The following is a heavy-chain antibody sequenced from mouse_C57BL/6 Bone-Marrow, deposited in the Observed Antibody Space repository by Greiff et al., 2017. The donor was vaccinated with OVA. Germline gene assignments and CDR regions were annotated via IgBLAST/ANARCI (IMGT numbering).Heavy chain of an antibody. D-gene: IGHD2-2*01. Sequence: VQLQQSGAELARPGASVKMSCKASGYTFTDYNMHWVKQSHGKSLEWIGYINPNNGGTSYNQKFKGKATLTVNKSSSTAYMELRSLTSEDSAVYYCARNGYYVDYWGQGTTLTVSS. CDR3: ARNGYYVDY. V-gene: IGHV1-22*01. CDR1: GYTFTDYN. J-gene: IGHJ2*01. CDR2: INPNNGGT.